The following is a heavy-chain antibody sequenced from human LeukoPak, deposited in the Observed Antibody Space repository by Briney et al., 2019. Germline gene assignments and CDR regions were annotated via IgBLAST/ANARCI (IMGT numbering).Heavy chain of an antibody. CDR1: GFTFSGYG. V-gene: IGHV3-21*01. CDR2: ISSGSSNI. D-gene: IGHD2-8*01. J-gene: IGHJ4*02. Sequence: GGSLRLSCAASGFTFSGYGMHWVRQAPGEGLEWVASISSGSSNIYYADSVKGRWSISRDNAKKSLYLQMNSLRAEDTAVYYCARVMVQLSFDYWGQGTLVTVSS. CDR3: ARVMVQLSFDY.